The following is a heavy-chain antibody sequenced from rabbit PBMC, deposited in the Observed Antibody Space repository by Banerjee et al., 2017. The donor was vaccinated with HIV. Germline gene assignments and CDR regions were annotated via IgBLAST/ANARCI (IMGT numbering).Heavy chain of an antibody. V-gene: IGHV1S40*01. CDR2: IYAGSSGST. J-gene: IGHJ4*01. Sequence: QSLEESGGDLVKPGASLTLTCTASGFSFSSAYYMCWVRQAPGKGLEWIGCIYAGSSGSTYFSSWAKGRFTISKTSSTTVTLQMTSLTAADTATYFCARAASGLNYNLWGQGTLVTVS. CDR1: GFSFSSAYY. D-gene: IGHD1-1*01. CDR3: ARAASGLNYNL.